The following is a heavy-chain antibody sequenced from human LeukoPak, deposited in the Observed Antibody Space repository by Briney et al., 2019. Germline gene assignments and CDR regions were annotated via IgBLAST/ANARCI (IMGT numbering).Heavy chain of an antibody. CDR1: GFTFSSYS. CDR2: ISSSSSYI. V-gene: IGHV3-21*01. Sequence: GGSLRLSCAASGFTFSSYSMNWVRQAPGKGLEWVSSISSSSSYIYYADSVKGRFTTSRDNAKKSLNLQMNSLRVEDTAVYYCARGSYTFGGVIVTPDYWGQGTLVTVSS. J-gene: IGHJ4*02. D-gene: IGHD3-16*02. CDR3: ARGSYTFGGVIVTPDY.